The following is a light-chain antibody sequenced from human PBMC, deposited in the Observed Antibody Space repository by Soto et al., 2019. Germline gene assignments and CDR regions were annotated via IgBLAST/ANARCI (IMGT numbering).Light chain of an antibody. J-gene: IGKJ1*01. Sequence: DIQMPQSPSTLSASVGDRVTITCRASQSISSWLAWYQQKPGKAPKLLIYDASSLESGIPSRFSGSGSVTEFTLTINSLQPDDFATYYCQQYNSYRWTFGQGTKVDIK. CDR1: QSISSW. V-gene: IGKV1-5*01. CDR2: DAS. CDR3: QQYNSYRWT.